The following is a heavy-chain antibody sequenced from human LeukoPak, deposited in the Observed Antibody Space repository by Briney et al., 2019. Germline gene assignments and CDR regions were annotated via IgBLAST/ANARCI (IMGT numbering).Heavy chain of an antibody. Sequence: GGSLRLSCAASGFTFNSYSMNWFRQAPGKGLEWVSSISSSSRFIYYAYSVRGLFTISRDNAKNSLYLQMNSLIVEDTAVYYCAKVGNYYYGSKSYYFFEHWGQGTPVTASS. CDR2: ISSSSRFI. J-gene: IGHJ4*02. CDR1: GFTFNSYS. D-gene: IGHD3-10*01. V-gene: IGHV3-21*01. CDR3: AKVGNYYYGSKSYYFFEH.